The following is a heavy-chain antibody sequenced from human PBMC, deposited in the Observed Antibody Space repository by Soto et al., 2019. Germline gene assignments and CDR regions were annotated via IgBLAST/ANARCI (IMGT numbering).Heavy chain of an antibody. CDR2: IYYSGST. D-gene: IGHD3-3*01. V-gene: IGHV4-59*01. Sequence: SATLSLTRTVSGGSITSYNWSWLRQPPGKGLEWIGYIYYSGSTSYNPSLKSRVTISVDTSKNQFSLKLSSVTAADTAVYYCASLNYDFWSGYSHYAEYFQHWGQGTLVTVS. CDR3: ASLNYDFWSGYSHYAEYFQH. CDR1: GGSITSYN. J-gene: IGHJ1*01.